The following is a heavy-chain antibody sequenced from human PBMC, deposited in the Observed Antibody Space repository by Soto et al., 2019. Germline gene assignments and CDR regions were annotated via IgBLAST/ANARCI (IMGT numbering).Heavy chain of an antibody. D-gene: IGHD6-13*01. J-gene: IGHJ4*02. Sequence: GGSLRLSCAASGFTFRSYSMNWVRQAPGKGLEWVSYISSSSSTIYYADSVKGRFTISRDNAKNSLYLQLNSLRAEDTAVYYCARDGIAAAGTLVDYWGQGTLVTVSS. V-gene: IGHV3-48*04. CDR1: GFTFRSYS. CDR3: ARDGIAAAGTLVDY. CDR2: ISSSSSTI.